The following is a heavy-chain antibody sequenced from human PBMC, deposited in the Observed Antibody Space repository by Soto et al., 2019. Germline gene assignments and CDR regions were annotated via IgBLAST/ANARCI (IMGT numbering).Heavy chain of an antibody. J-gene: IGHJ5*01. D-gene: IGHD2-15*01. CDR1: GDSISTVDYF. V-gene: IGHV4-30-4*01. CDR3: ARGRYCLTGRCFPNWFDS. Sequence: SETLSLTCSVSGDSISTVDYFWAWTRQPPGQALEYIGYIYKSTTTYYNPSFESRVAISLDTSKSQFSLNVTSVTAADTAVYFCARGRYCLTGRCFPNWFDSWGQGTLVTVSS. CDR2: IYKSTTT.